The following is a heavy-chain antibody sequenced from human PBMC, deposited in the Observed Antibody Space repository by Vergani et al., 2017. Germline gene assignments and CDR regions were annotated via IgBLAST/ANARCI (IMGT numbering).Heavy chain of an antibody. CDR3: ARDKLELRHPKEKGGEFDP. J-gene: IGHJ5*02. D-gene: IGHD1-7*01. V-gene: IGHV1-3*01. CDR1: GYTFTSYA. Sequence: QVQLVQSGAEVKKPGASVKVSCKASGYTFTSYAMHWVRQAPGQRLEWMGWISAYNGNTNYAQKLQGRVTMTTDTSTSTAYMELRSLRSDDTAVYYCARDKLELRHPKEKGGEFDPWGQGTLVTVSS. CDR2: ISAYNGNT.